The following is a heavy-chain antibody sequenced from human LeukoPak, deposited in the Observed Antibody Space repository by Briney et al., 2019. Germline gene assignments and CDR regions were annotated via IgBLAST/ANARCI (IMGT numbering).Heavy chain of an antibody. Sequence: PSETLSLTCTVSGGSISSHYWSWIRQPPGKGLEWIGYIYYSGSTNYNPSLKSRVTISVDTSKNQFSLKLSSVTAADTAVYYCARGRRSYGIQDYWGQGTPVTVSS. CDR3: ARGRRSYGIQDY. D-gene: IGHD1-26*01. V-gene: IGHV4-59*11. CDR1: GGSISSHY. J-gene: IGHJ4*02. CDR2: IYYSGST.